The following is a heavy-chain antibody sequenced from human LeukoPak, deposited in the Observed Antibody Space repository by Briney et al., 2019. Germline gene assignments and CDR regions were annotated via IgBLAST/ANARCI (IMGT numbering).Heavy chain of an antibody. V-gene: IGHV1-46*01. J-gene: IGHJ4*02. CDR3: ARGGMGIQLWSFDY. CDR2: INPSGGST. D-gene: IGHD5-18*01. CDR1: GYTFTTYY. Sequence: GASVKVSCKASGYTFTTYYMHWVRRAPGHGLEWMGIINPSGGSTRYAQQLQGRITLTRDTSTSAVYMELSSLTSDDTAVYYCARGGMGIQLWSFDYWGRGTLVTVSS.